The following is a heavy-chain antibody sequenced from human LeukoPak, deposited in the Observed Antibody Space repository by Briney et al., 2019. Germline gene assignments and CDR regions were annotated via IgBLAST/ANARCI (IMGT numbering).Heavy chain of an antibody. CDR3: ARGPLWFFYY. Sequence: SETLSLTCTVSGGSISSSSYYWGWIRQPPGKGLEWIGSIYYSGSTYYNPSLKSRVTISVDTSKNQFSLKLSSVTAADTAVYYCARGPLWFFYYWGQGTLVTVSS. CDR2: IYYSGST. V-gene: IGHV4-39*07. D-gene: IGHD3-10*01. CDR1: GGSISSSSYY. J-gene: IGHJ4*02.